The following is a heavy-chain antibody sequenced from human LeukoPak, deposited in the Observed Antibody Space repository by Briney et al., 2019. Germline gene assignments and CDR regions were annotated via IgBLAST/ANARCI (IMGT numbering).Heavy chain of an antibody. CDR1: VYPIKSDPN. CDR2: SYNGGRS. CDR3: ARHASPDIVIVPAATFDY. V-gene: IGHV4-38-2*01. D-gene: IGHD2-2*01. Sequence: SETLSLSCAASVYPIKSDPNGAGPRHPPGRGGRGLGISYNGGRSYYNPSLKSRVTTSVDTSKNQFSLKLTSVTAADTAVYYCARHASPDIVIVPAATFDYWGQGTLVTVSS. J-gene: IGHJ4*02.